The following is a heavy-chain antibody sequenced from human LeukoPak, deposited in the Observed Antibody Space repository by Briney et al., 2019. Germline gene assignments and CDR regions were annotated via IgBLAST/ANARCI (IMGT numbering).Heavy chain of an antibody. CDR1: GVKFDDYT. D-gene: IGHD1-26*01. CDR3: AKDFQGIVGAAQIDF. Sequence: PGGSLRLSCAASGVKFDDYTMHWVRRAPEKGLEWVSLISWNSDYTSYAESVKGRFTIFRDNSKKSLYLQMNSLRPEDTAFYYCAKDFQGIVGAAQIDFWGQGTLVTVSS. J-gene: IGHJ4*02. V-gene: IGHV3-43*01. CDR2: ISWNSDYT.